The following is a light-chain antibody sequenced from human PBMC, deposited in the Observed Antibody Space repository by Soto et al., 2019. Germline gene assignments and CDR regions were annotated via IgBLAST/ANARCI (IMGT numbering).Light chain of an antibody. Sequence: DIVLTQSPGTLSLSQGERATLSCRASQSINSRYLAWYQQKPGQAPRLLIYAASSRATGIPDRFSGSGSGTDFTLTISRLEPEDFAVYYCQQFGSSPGFTFGPGTKVDIK. CDR1: QSINSRY. J-gene: IGKJ3*01. CDR3: QQFGSSPGFT. V-gene: IGKV3-20*01. CDR2: AAS.